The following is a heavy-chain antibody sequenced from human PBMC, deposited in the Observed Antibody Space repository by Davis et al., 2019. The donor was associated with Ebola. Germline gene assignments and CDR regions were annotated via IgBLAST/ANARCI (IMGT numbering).Heavy chain of an antibody. CDR3: ARLGTSADYYYYGMDV. Sequence: ASVKVSCKASGYTFTNYAMHWVRQAPGQRLEWMGWISTGNGNARYSQKFQGRVTITRDTSATTAYMELSSLRSEDTAVYYCARLGTSADYYYYGMDVWGQGTTVTVSS. V-gene: IGHV1-3*04. CDR1: GYTFTNYA. CDR2: ISTGNGNA. J-gene: IGHJ6*02.